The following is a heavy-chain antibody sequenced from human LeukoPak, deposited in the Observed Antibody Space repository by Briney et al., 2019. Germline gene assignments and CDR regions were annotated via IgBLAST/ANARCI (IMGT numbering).Heavy chain of an antibody. CDR1: GGSISSSSYF. V-gene: IGHV4-39*01. D-gene: IGHD3-22*01. CDR3: ATPGFYYDSSSYYYFDS. J-gene: IGHJ4*02. CDR2: LYYSGRT. Sequence: PSETLSLTCTVSGGSISSSSYFWGWIRQPPGKGLEWIGSLYYSGRTYYNPSLKSRIIISVDTSKNQSSLKLSSVTAADTAVYYCATPGFYYDSSSYYYFDSWGQGTLVTVSS.